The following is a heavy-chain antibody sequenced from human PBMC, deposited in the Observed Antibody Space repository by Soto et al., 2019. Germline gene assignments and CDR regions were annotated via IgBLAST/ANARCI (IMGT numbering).Heavy chain of an antibody. D-gene: IGHD3-22*01. CDR3: AKRPYDNSGYYYCFHY. CDR2: IGGSGGST. V-gene: IGHV3-23*01. CDR1: GFAFSSSA. J-gene: IGHJ4*02. Sequence: GGSLRLSCAASGFAFSSSAMGWVRQAPGKGLEWVSAIGGSGGSTYYADSVKGRFTISRDNSKNTLYLQMSSLRAEDTAVYYCAKRPYDNSGYYYCFHYWGQGTLVPVSS.